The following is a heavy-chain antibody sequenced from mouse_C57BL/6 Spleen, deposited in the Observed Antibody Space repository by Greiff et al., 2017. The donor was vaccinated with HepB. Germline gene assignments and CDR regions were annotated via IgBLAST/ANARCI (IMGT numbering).Heavy chain of an antibody. Sequence: QVQLQQPGAELVKPGASVKLSCKASGYTFTSYWMQWVKQRPGQGLEWIGEIDPSDSYTNYNQKFKGKATLTVDTSSSTAYMQLSSLTSEDSAVYYCARTAQARSWFAYWGQGTLVTVSA. CDR3: ARTAQARSWFAY. D-gene: IGHD3-2*02. CDR1: GYTFTSYW. CDR2: IDPSDSYT. V-gene: IGHV1-50*01. J-gene: IGHJ3*01.